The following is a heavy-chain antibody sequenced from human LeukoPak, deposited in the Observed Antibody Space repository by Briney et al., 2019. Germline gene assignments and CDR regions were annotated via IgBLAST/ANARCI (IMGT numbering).Heavy chain of an antibody. CDR3: ARERGYSYGGGFDY. D-gene: IGHD5-18*01. J-gene: IGHJ4*02. Sequence: GSSVKVPCKASGGTFSSYAISWMLQAPGQGLEWMGGIIPIFGTANYAQKFQGRVTITTDESTSTAYMELSSLRSEDTAVYYCARERGYSYGGGFDYWGQGTLVTVSS. CDR2: IIPIFGTA. CDR1: GGTFSSYA. V-gene: IGHV1-69*05.